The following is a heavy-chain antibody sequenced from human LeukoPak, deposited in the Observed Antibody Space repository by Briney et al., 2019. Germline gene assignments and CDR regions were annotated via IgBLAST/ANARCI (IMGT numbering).Heavy chain of an antibody. CDR3: AKLVVRGVITSEFDY. J-gene: IGHJ4*02. Sequence: GGSLKISCKGAGCPFASSWIGWVRQMPGKGVEWMGFIYPGDSDTRYSPSFQDQVTISVDKSISTAYLQWSSLKASDTAMYYCAKLVVRGVITSEFDYWGQGTLVSVSS. CDR2: IYPGDSDT. D-gene: IGHD3-10*01. CDR1: GCPFASSW. V-gene: IGHV5-51*01.